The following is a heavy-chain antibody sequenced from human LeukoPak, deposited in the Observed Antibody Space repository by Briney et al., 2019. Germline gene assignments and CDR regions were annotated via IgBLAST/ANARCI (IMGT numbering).Heavy chain of an antibody. V-gene: IGHV4-31*03. CDR3: AGLDSSGYYEH. Sequence: TLSLTCTVSGGSISSGGYYWSWIRQHPGKGLEWIGYIYYSGSTYYNPSLKSRVTISVDTSKNQFSLKLSSVTAADTAVYYCAGLDSSGYYEHWGQGTLVTVSS. CDR2: IYYSGST. CDR1: GGSISSGGYY. D-gene: IGHD3-22*01. J-gene: IGHJ4*02.